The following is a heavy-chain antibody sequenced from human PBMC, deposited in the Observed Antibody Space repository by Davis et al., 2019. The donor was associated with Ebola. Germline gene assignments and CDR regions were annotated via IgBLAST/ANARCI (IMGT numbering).Heavy chain of an antibody. CDR1: GYTFTGYY. J-gene: IGHJ4*02. Sequence: ASVKVSCKASGYTFTGYYMHWVRQAPGQGLEWMGWINPNSGGTNYAQKFQGWVTMTRDTSISTAYMELSRLRSDDTAVYYCARGGLWFGETITDYWGQGTLVTVSS. CDR3: ARGGLWFGETITDY. CDR2: INPNSGGT. D-gene: IGHD3-10*01. V-gene: IGHV1-2*04.